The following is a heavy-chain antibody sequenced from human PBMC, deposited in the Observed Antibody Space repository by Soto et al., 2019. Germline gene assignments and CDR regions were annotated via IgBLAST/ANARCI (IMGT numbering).Heavy chain of an antibody. Sequence: PGGSLRLSCAASGFTVSSNYMSWVRQAPGKGLEWVSVIYSGGSTYYADSVKGRFTISRDNSKNTLYLQMNSLRAEDTAVYYCARDRILVPAAVPYHYYGMDVWGQGTTVTVSS. CDR2: IYSGGST. J-gene: IGHJ6*02. D-gene: IGHD2-2*01. CDR1: GFTVSSNY. CDR3: ARDRILVPAAVPYHYYGMDV. V-gene: IGHV3-53*01.